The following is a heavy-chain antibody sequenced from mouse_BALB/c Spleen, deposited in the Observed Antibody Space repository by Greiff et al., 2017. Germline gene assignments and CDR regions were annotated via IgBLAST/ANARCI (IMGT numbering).Heavy chain of an antibody. CDR3: AKDYRYGVFAY. V-gene: IGHV3-2*02. CDR2: ISYSGST. Sequence: ESGPGLVKPSQSLSLTCTVTGYSITSDYAWHWIRQFPGNKLEWMGYISYSGSTSYNPSLKSRISITRDTSKNQFFLQLNSVTTEDTATYYCAKDYRYGVFAYWGQGTLVTVSA. CDR1: GYSITSDYA. D-gene: IGHD2-14*01. J-gene: IGHJ3*01.